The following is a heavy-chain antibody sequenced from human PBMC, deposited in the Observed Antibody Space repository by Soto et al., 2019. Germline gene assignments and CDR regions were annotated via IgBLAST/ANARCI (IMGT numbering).Heavy chain of an antibody. J-gene: IGHJ4*02. CDR3: ATSLSGYYYNY. V-gene: IGHV3-48*03. CDR2: IHTTGSTI. Sequence: GGSLRLSCVASGFTLSNYEMMWVRQAPGKGLEWVSFIHTTGSTIYYADSVKGRFTISRDNAQNSLYLQMNSLRAEDTAVYYCATSLSGYYYNYWGQGTLVTVSS. D-gene: IGHD3-22*01. CDR1: GFTLSNYE.